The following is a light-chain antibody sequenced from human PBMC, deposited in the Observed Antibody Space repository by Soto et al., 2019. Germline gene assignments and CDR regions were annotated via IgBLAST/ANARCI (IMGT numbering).Light chain of an antibody. CDR2: AAY. CDR3: QQGYTSAIT. J-gene: IGKJ5*01. Sequence: ILLTQSPSSLSASVGDRVTITCRASQGIDTSLAWYQQKPGKAPKLLIYAAYNFQSGVQSRFSGSGSGTDFTLTVKSLQPEDFATYYCQQGYTSAITVGQGTRLEIK. V-gene: IGKV1-39*01. CDR1: QGIDTS.